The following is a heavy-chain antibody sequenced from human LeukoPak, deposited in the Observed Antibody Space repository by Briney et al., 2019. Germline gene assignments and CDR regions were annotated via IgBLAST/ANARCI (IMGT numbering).Heavy chain of an antibody. CDR2: IIPIFGTA. J-gene: IGHJ5*02. Sequence: GASVKVSCKASGGTFSSYAISWVRQAPGQGLEWMGRIIPIFGTANYAQKFQGRVTITTDESTSTACMELSSLRSEDTAVYYCAVGSYYDFWSGYSLDPWGQGTLVTVSS. CDR1: GGTFSSYA. CDR3: AVGSYYDFWSGYSLDP. D-gene: IGHD3-3*01. V-gene: IGHV1-69*05.